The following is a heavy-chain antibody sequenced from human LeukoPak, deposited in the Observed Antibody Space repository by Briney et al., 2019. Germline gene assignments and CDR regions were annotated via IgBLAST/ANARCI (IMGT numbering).Heavy chain of an antibody. J-gene: IGHJ6*02. CDR3: ARGQWLVPGHYYGMDV. Sequence: SETLSLTCAVYGGSFSGYYWSWIRQPPGKGLEWIGEINHSGSTNYNPSLKSRVTISVDTSKNQFSLKRSSVTAADTAVYYCARGQWLVPGHYYGMDVWGQGTTVTVSS. V-gene: IGHV4-34*01. D-gene: IGHD6-19*01. CDR1: GGSFSGYY. CDR2: INHSGST.